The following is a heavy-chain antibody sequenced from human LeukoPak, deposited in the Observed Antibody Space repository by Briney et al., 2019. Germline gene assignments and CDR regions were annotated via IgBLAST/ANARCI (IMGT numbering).Heavy chain of an antibody. CDR2: INHSGST. J-gene: IGHJ3*02. D-gene: IGHD3-3*01. Sequence: SETLSLTCAVYGGSFSGYYWSWIRQPPGKGLEWIGEINHSGSTNYNPSLKSRVTISVDTSKNQFSLKLSSVTAADTAVYYCARGEFLITIFGVVISPDAFDIWGQGTMVTVSS. CDR3: ARGEFLITIFGVVISPDAFDI. CDR1: GGSFSGYY. V-gene: IGHV4-34*01.